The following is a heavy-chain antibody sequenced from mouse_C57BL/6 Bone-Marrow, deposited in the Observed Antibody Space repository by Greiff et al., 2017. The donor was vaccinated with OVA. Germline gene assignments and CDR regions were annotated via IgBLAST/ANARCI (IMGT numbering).Heavy chain of an antibody. D-gene: IGHD2-5*01. CDR1: GFNIKDDY. CDR3: TTGAYYSNFCFDY. CDR2: IDPENGDT. Sequence: EVKLMESGAELVRPGASVKLSCTASGFNIKDDYMHWVKQRPEQGLEWIGWIDPENGDTEYASKFQGKATITADTSSNTAYLQLSSLTSEDTAVYYGTTGAYYSNFCFDYWGQGTTLTVSS. V-gene: IGHV14-4*01. J-gene: IGHJ2*01.